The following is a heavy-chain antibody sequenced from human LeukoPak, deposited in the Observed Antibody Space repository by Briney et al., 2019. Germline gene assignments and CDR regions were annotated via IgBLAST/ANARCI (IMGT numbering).Heavy chain of an antibody. Sequence: PSETLSLTCTVSGGSISSSSYYWGWIRQPPGKGLEWIGGIYYSGSTYYNPSLKSRVTISVDTSKNQFSLQLNSVTPEDTAVYYCARRRGTAQAFDYWGQGTLVTVSS. D-gene: IGHD6-13*01. CDR3: ARRRGTAQAFDY. J-gene: IGHJ4*02. CDR1: GGSISSSSYY. V-gene: IGHV4-39*01. CDR2: IYYSGST.